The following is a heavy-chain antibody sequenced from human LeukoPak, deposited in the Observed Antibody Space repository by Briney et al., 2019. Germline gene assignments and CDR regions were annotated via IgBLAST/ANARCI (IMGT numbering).Heavy chain of an antibody. CDR2: ISYDGKKD. V-gene: IGHV3-30*04. CDR1: GFTFSNYA. CDR3: AKDLSSSWCFDY. Sequence: PRRSLRLSCAASGFTFSNYAMSWVRQTPDRVLEWVASISYDGKKDFYADSVKGRFTISRDSSGNTVHLQMNSLRAEDTAVYYCAKDLSSSWCFDYWGQGTLVTVSS. J-gene: IGHJ4*02. D-gene: IGHD6-13*01.